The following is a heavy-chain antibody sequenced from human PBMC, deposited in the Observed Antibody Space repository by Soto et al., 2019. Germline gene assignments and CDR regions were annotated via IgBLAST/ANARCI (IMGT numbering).Heavy chain of an antibody. J-gene: IGHJ6*03. CDR3: AGTTSHQWYYMDV. D-gene: IGHD1-7*01. Sequence: PSQTLSLTCAISGDSVSSNSAAWNWIRLSPSRDQEWLARTYYGTRWYNDYAVSVRSRITVNPDTSKNKYSLQLTTVTPEDTDKYYCAGTTSHQWYYMDVWGKGTTVTVSS. CDR2: TYYGTRWYN. V-gene: IGHV6-1*01. CDR1: GDSVSSNSAA.